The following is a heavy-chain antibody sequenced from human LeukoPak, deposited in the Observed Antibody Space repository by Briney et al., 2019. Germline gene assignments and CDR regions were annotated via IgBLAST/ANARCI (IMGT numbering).Heavy chain of an antibody. D-gene: IGHD4-17*01. CDR1: GYTFTDYL. V-gene: IGHV1-2*02. Sequence: ASVKVSCKASGYTFTDYLINWVRQAPEQGLEWMGWINPDSGGTYYAQKFQGRVTMTRDTSISTTYMELSRLTSDDTAVYYCARGDYAEYFQHWGQGTLVTVSS. CDR2: INPDSGGT. J-gene: IGHJ1*01. CDR3: ARGDYAEYFQH.